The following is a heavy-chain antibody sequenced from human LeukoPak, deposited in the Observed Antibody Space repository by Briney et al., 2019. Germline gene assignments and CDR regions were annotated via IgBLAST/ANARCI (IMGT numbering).Heavy chain of an antibody. V-gene: IGHV1-69*13. CDR2: IIPIFGTA. Sequence: SVKVSCKASGGSFSRYAISWVRQAPGQGLEWMGGIIPIFGTANYAQKFQGRVTITADESTRTAYMELRTLRSEDTAIYYCARGSGETGGYYYVYWGRGTPVTVSS. D-gene: IGHD3-22*01. CDR1: GGSFSRYA. J-gene: IGHJ4*02. CDR3: ARGSGETGGYYYVY.